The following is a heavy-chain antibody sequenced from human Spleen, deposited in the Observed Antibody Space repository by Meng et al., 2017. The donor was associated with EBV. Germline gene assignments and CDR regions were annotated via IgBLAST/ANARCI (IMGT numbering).Heavy chain of an antibody. CDR1: GGIFRNYA. CDR2: IILMFGTA. CDR3: ARWRSGDTYVSLLDY. Sequence: HVQLDSSWAEVKNPGPPVMSSCKASGGIFRNYANTWARQAPGEQRVWMGGIILMFGTANYEQKLQGRVTITADTSTSTFYMDLSTLKPEDTAVYYCARWRSGDTYVSLLDYCRQGTLVTVSS. V-gene: IGHV1-69*06. J-gene: IGHJ4*02. D-gene: IGHD3-10*02.